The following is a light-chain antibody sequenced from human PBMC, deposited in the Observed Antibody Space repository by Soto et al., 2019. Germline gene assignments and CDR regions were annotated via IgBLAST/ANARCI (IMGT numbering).Light chain of an antibody. Sequence: QSALTQPASGSGSPGQSITFSCTGTSSDIGDFNYVSWYQQHPGEAPKLIIYDVTNRPSGVSNRFSGSKSGNTASLTISGLQAEDEAEYYCSSHTGSRYVFGTGTKVTVL. CDR1: SSDIGDFNY. CDR3: SSHTGSRYV. CDR2: DVT. J-gene: IGLJ1*01. V-gene: IGLV2-14*01.